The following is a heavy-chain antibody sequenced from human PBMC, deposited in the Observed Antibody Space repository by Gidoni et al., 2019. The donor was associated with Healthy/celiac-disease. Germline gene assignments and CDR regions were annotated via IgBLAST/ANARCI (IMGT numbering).Heavy chain of an antibody. CDR3: AKDNYYDSSGYLAY. V-gene: IGHV3-23*01. CDR1: GFTCSSYA. D-gene: IGHD3-22*01. Sequence: EVQLLESGGGLVQPGGSLRLTCAASGFTCSSYAMSWVRQAPGKGLEWVSAISGSGGSTYYADSVTGRFTISRDNSKNTLYLQMNSLRAEDTAVYYCAKDNYYDSSGYLAYWGQGTLVTVSS. CDR2: ISGSGGST. J-gene: IGHJ4*02.